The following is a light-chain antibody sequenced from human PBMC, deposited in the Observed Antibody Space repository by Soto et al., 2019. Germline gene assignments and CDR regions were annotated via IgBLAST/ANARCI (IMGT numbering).Light chain of an antibody. V-gene: IGKV3-15*01. CDR3: QQGHNWPLT. CDR2: GAS. CDR1: QSISSE. Sequence: EIVMTQSPATLSVSPGERATLSCRASQSISSELAWYQQKPGQPPRLLIYGASTRATSVPARFTGSGSGSDFTLTISGLQSEDFAVYYSQQGHNWPLTFGQGTRLEI. J-gene: IGKJ2*01.